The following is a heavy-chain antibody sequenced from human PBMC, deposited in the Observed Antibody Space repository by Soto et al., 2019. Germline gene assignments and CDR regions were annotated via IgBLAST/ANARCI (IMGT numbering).Heavy chain of an antibody. Sequence: EVQLVESGGGLVQPGGSLRLSCAASGFTFSSYWMHWVRQAPGKGLVWVSRINSDGSSTSYADSVKGRFTISRDNAKNTLYLQMNSLRAEDTAVYYCAITTNGPYYYYGMDVWGQGTTVTVSS. D-gene: IGHD1-1*01. V-gene: IGHV3-74*01. CDR2: INSDGSST. J-gene: IGHJ6*02. CDR1: GFTFSSYW. CDR3: AITTNGPYYYYGMDV.